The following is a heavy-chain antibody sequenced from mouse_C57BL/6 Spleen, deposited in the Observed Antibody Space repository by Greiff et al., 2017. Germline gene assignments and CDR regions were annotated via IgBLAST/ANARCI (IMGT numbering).Heavy chain of an antibody. V-gene: IGHV14-4*01. CDR2: IDPENGDT. Sequence: EVQLVESGAELVRPGASVKLSCTASGFNIKDDYMHWVKQRPEQGLEWIGWIDPENGDTEYASKFQGKATITADTSSNTAYLQLSSLTSEDTAVYYCTTGTGYAMDYWGQGTSVTVSS. CDR3: TTGTGYAMDY. J-gene: IGHJ4*01. CDR1: GFNIKDDY. D-gene: IGHD3-1*01.